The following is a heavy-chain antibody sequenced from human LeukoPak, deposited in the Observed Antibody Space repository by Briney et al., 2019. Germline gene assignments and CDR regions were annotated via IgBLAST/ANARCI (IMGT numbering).Heavy chain of an antibody. CDR1: GFTFSSDG. J-gene: IGHJ4*02. CDR2: ISFSGGTT. D-gene: IGHD3-3*01. Sequence: GGSLRLSCVASGFTFSSDGMSWVRQAPGKGLEWISAISFSGGTTSYADSVKGRFTISRDNSKNTLYLQMNSLRAEDTAVYYCASQLEPYYDFRSGYYTPGGFDYWGQGTLVTVSS. V-gene: IGHV3-23*01. CDR3: ASQLEPYYDFRSGYYTPGGFDY.